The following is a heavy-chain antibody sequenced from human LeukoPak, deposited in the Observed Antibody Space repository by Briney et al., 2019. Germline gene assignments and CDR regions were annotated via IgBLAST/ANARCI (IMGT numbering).Heavy chain of an antibody. V-gene: IGHV1-8*01. J-gene: IGHJ4*02. CDR3: ARRLVGATSPYYFDS. CDR1: GYTFTSYD. D-gene: IGHD1-26*01. CDR2: MSPNSGNT. Sequence: ASVKVSCKASGYTFTSYDINWVRQATGQGLEWMGWMSPNSGNTGYAQNFQGRVTMTRNTSISTAYMELSSLRSEDTAVYYCARRLVGATSPYYFDSWGQGTLVTVSS.